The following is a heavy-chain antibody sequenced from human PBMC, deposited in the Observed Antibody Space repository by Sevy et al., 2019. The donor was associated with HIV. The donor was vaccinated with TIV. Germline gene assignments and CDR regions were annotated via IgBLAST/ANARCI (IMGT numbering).Heavy chain of an antibody. D-gene: IGHD3-9*01. CDR2: IYWDDDK. J-gene: IGHJ4*02. CDR3: AQWYYDILTGYYRAGGYFDY. V-gene: IGHV2-5*02. CDR1: GFSLSTSGVG. Sequence: SGPTLVNPTQTLTLTCTFSGFSLSTSGVGVGWIRQPPGKALECLALIYWDDDKRYSPSLKSRLTITKDTSKNQVVLRMTNMDPVDTATYYCAQWYYDILTGYYRAGGYFDYWGQGTLVTVSS.